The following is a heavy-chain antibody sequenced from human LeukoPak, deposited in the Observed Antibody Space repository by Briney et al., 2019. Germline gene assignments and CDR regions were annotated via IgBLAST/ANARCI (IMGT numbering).Heavy chain of an antibody. CDR1: GFTFSSYG. V-gene: IGHV3-30*02. CDR3: ARGGYQLPSFKDY. J-gene: IGHJ4*02. CDR2: IRYDGSNK. D-gene: IGHD2-2*01. Sequence: PGGSLRLSCAASGFTFSSYGMHWVRQAPGKGLEWVAFIRYDGSNKYYADSVKGRFAISRDNSKNTLYLQMNSLRAEDTAVYYCARGGYQLPSFKDYWGQGTLVTVSS.